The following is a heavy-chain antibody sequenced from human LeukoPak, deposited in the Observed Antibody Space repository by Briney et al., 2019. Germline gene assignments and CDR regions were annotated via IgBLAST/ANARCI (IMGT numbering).Heavy chain of an antibody. Sequence: SETLSLTCTVSGGSISSSSYYWGWIRQPPGKGLEWIGSIYYSGSTYYNPSLKSRVTISVDTSKNQFSLKLSSVTAADTAVYYCARHDRFNRFLEWLPNDAFDIWGQGTMVTVSS. CDR2: IYYSGST. CDR3: ARHDRFNRFLEWLPNDAFDI. J-gene: IGHJ3*02. V-gene: IGHV4-39*01. CDR1: GGSISSSSYY. D-gene: IGHD3-3*01.